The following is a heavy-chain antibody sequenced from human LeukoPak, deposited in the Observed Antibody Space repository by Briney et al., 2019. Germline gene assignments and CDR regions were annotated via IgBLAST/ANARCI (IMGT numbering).Heavy chain of an antibody. CDR1: GFTFSAYS. D-gene: IGHD3-10*01. CDR2: ITSGDFV. CDR3: ARGGLNMLRGVIIPSNSYYYYMDI. J-gene: IGHJ6*03. Sequence: GGSLRLSCAASGFTFSAYSMNWVRQAPGTGLEWVSSITSGDFVYFADSLKGRFTISRDNAKSSLYLQMNSLRAEDTAVYYCARGGLNMLRGVIIPSNSYYYYMDIWGKGTTVTVSS. V-gene: IGHV3-21*01.